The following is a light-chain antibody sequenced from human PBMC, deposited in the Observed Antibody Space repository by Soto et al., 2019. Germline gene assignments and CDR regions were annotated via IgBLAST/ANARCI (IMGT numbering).Light chain of an antibody. Sequence: IQLTQSPSPLSASVGDSVTITCQASQDINKYLEWHQQKPGKTPKLLIYDGSSLQSGVPPRFSGSGSGTEFTLTIRSLQPDDIATYYCQQYSSYSAWTFGEGTKVDI. V-gene: IGKV1-5*01. CDR1: QDINKY. CDR2: DGS. CDR3: QQYSSYSAWT. J-gene: IGKJ1*01.